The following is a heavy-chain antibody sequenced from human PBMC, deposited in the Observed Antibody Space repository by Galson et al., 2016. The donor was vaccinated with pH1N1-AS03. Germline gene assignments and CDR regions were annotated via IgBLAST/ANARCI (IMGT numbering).Heavy chain of an antibody. CDR2: IFPGDSDV. D-gene: IGHD1-26*01. Sequence: QSGAEVKKPGDSLKISCQASGYIFSNYWIAWVRQMPGKDLQWMGIIFPGDSDVRYNPSFQGQVTISADKSINTAYLQWSSLKASDTAIYYCARHASPTILSYHFDFWGRGTLVTVSS. J-gene: IGHJ4*02. CDR3: ARHASPTILSYHFDF. CDR1: GYIFSNYW. V-gene: IGHV5-51*01.